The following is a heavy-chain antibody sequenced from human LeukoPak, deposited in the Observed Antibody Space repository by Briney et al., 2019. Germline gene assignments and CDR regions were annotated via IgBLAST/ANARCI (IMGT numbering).Heavy chain of an antibody. J-gene: IGHJ6*03. CDR3: AKNLRESGNYYYYMDV. CDR1: GFPFSSYA. CDR2: IIASGGTT. Sequence: GGSLRLSCTASGFPFSSYAMSWFRQTPGKGLEWVSSIIASGGTTYYADSVKGRFTISRDNSKNTLYLQINSLRAEDTAVYYCAKNLRESGNYYYYMDVWGKGTTVTVSS. V-gene: IGHV3-23*01. D-gene: IGHD3-10*01.